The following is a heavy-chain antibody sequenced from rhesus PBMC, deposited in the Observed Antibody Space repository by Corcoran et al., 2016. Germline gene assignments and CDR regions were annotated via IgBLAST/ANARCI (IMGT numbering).Heavy chain of an antibody. Sequence: QVQLQESGPGLVKPSETLSLTCAVSGGSDSSRNWWRWLRKPPGKGLEWIGYISGSSGSTYYNPSLKSRVTISTDTSKSQFSLKLSSVTAADTAVYYCARDMKRQLRGLDSWGQGVVVTVSS. D-gene: IGHD6-25*01. CDR1: GGSDSSRNW. V-gene: IGHV4-65*01. CDR3: ARDMKRQLRGLDS. J-gene: IGHJ6*01. CDR2: ISGSSGST.